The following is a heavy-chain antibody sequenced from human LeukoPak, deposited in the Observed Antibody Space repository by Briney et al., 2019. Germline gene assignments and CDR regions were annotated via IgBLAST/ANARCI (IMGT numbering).Heavy chain of an antibody. V-gene: IGHV3-30*18. Sequence: GGSLRLSCAASGFTFSYYGMHWVRQAPGRGLEWVAVISHDGSNKYYADSVKGRSTISRDNSKNTLYLQMNSLRPEDTSVYYCAKPGKRRVETITDFDYWGQGTLVTVSS. J-gene: IGHJ4*02. D-gene: IGHD5-24*01. CDR3: AKPGKRRVETITDFDY. CDR2: ISHDGSNK. CDR1: GFTFSYYG.